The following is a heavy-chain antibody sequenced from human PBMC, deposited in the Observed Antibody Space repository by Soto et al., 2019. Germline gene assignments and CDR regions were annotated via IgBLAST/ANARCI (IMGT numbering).Heavy chain of an antibody. CDR3: AREDSIIIPAVSDF. CDR1: GFAFNNYG. D-gene: IGHD2-2*01. Sequence: GGSLRLSCTVSGFAFNNYGINWVRQAPGKGLEWVSSISKSDYTYYSDSVTGRFTISRDNAKNSVSLQMNTLRVEDTAVYYCAREDSIIIPAVSDFWGQGALVTVSS. CDR2: ISKSDYT. J-gene: IGHJ4*02. V-gene: IGHV3-21*01.